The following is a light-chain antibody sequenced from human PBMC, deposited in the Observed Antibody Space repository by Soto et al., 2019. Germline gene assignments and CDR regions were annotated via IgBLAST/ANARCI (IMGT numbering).Light chain of an antibody. Sequence: DIQMTQSPSTLSASVGDRVTITCRASQSISSSLAWYQQKPGKAPTLLIYKASSLESGVPSRFSSSGSGTEFTLTISSLQPDDFATYYCQQFNSFSWTFGQGTKVEIK. J-gene: IGKJ1*01. CDR3: QQFNSFSWT. CDR1: QSISSS. CDR2: KAS. V-gene: IGKV1-5*03.